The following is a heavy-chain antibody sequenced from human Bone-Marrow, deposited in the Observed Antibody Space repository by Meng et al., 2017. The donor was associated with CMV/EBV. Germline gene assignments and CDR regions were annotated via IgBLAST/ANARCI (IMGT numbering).Heavy chain of an antibody. Sequence: LSLTCAASGFTFSSYAMSWVRQAPGQGLEWVSTISGSGGTTSYVDSVQGRFIVSRDNSRNTLYLQMSSLRAEDTAIYYCAKDRCSTTSCPLDYWGQGTLVTVSS. J-gene: IGHJ4*02. CDR1: GFTFSSYA. CDR3: AKDRCSTTSCPLDY. V-gene: IGHV3-23*01. CDR2: ISGSGGTT. D-gene: IGHD2-2*01.